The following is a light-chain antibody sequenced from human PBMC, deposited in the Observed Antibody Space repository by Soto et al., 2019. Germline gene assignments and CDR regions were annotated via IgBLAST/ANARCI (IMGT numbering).Light chain of an antibody. CDR1: QSVRTY. J-gene: IGKJ5*01. CDR2: DAS. Sequence: IGLTQCPGTVPVGRGERTTISCRASQSVRTYLAWYQVKPGQAPRLLIYDASSRASGVPARFSGSGSGTEFTLTISCLQSEDFAVYYCQQYNIWRSISFGQGTRLEIK. CDR3: QQYNIWRSIS. V-gene: IGKV3D-15*01.